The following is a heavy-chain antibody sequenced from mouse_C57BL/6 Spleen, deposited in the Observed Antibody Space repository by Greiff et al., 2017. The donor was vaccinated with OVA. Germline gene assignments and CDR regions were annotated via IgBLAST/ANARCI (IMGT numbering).Heavy chain of an antibody. CDR1: GYTFTSYW. V-gene: IGHV1-5*01. CDR3: WPTVVERGYFDY. J-gene: IGHJ2*01. D-gene: IGHD1-1*01. CDR2: IYPGNSDT. Sequence: EVQLQQSGTVLARPGASVKMSCKTSGYTFTSYWMHWVKQRPGQGLEWIGAIYPGNSDTSYNQKFKGKAKLTAVTSASTAYMELSSLTNEDSAVYYCWPTVVERGYFDYWGQGTTLTVSS.